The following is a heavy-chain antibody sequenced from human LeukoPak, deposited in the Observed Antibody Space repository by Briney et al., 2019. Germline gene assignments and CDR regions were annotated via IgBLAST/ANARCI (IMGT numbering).Heavy chain of an antibody. Sequence: GSSVKVSCKASGGTFSSYAISWVRQAPGQGLEWMGRIIPILGIANYAQKFQGRVTVTADKSTSTAYMELSSLRSEDTAVYYCARDPEFDYWGQGTLVTVSS. J-gene: IGHJ4*02. V-gene: IGHV1-69*04. CDR1: GGTFSSYA. CDR2: IIPILGIA. CDR3: ARDPEFDY.